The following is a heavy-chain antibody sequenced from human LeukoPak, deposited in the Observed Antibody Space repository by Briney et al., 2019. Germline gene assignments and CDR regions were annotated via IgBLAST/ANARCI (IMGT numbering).Heavy chain of an antibody. V-gene: IGHV3-23*01. D-gene: IGHD4-11*01. CDR1: GFTFSSYA. J-gene: IGHJ4*02. CDR3: AKKANKEGSYSDYEYYLDY. CDR2: ISGSGGST. Sequence: PGGSLRLSCAASGFTFSSYAMSWVRQAPGKGLEWVSAISGSGGSTYYADSVKGRFTISRDNSKNTLYLQMNSLRAEDTAVYYCAKKANKEGSYSDYEYYLDYWGQGTLVTVSS.